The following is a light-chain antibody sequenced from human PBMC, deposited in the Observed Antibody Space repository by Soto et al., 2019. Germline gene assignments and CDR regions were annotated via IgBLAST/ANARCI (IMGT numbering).Light chain of an antibody. CDR3: QQYNSYSGT. CDR2: DAS. J-gene: IGKJ1*01. CDR1: QSISNW. Sequence: DIQMTQSPSTLSVSVGDRVTITCRASQSISNWLAWYQQKPGKAPKLLIYDASTLESGVPSKFSGSGSGTEFTLTISSLQPDDFATDYCQQYNSYSGTFGQGTKVEIK. V-gene: IGKV1-5*01.